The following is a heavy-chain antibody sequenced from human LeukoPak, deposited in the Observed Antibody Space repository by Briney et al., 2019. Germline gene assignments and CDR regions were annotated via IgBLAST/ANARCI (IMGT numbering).Heavy chain of an antibody. CDR1: GGSISSGGYY. J-gene: IGHJ5*02. CDR3: ARAEVAATPFDP. D-gene: IGHD2-15*01. Sequence: PSETLSLTCTVSGGSISSGGYYWSWIRQHPGKGLEWIGYIYHSGSTYYNPSLKSRVTISVDTSKNQFSLKLSSVTAADTAVYYCARAEVAATPFDPWGQGTLVTVSS. V-gene: IGHV4-31*03. CDR2: IYHSGST.